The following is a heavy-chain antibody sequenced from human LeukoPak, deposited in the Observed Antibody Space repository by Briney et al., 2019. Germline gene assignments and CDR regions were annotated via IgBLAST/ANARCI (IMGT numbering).Heavy chain of an antibody. CDR3: ARPYRHYYGSGSYRRPAAYFDY. Sequence: SETLSLTCAVYGGSFSGYYWSWIRQPPGKGLEWIGKINHSGSTNYNLSLKSRVTISVDTSKNQFSLKLSSVTAADTAVYYCARPYRHYYGSGSYRRPAAYFDYWGQGTLVTVSS. CDR2: INHSGST. D-gene: IGHD3-10*01. V-gene: IGHV4-34*01. CDR1: GGSFSGYY. J-gene: IGHJ4*02.